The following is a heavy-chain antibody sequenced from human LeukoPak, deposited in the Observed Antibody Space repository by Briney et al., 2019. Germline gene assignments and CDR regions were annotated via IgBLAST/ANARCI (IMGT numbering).Heavy chain of an antibody. CDR1: GFTFSSYG. J-gene: IGHJ4*01. CDR3: AKEVSVVVTAAFDY. V-gene: IGHV3-30*18. CDR2: ISYDGSNK. Sequence: GRSLRLSCAASGFTFSSYGMHWVRQAPGKGLEWVAVISYDGSNKYYADSVKGRFTISRDNSKNTLYLQMNSLRAEDTAVYYCAKEVSVVVTAAFDYWGQEPWSPSPQ. D-gene: IGHD2-21*02.